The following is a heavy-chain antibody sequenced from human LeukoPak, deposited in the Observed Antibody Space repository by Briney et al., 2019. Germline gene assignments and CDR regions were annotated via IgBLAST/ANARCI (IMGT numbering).Heavy chain of an antibody. CDR1: GFAFSSYS. V-gene: IGHV3-48*01. Sequence: PGESLRLSCAASGFAFSSYSMNWVRQAPGKGLEWVSYISSASNTIYYADSVKGRFTISRDNAKNSLYLQMNSLRAEDTAMYYCASHRGRIVGATTEVDYWGQGTLVTVSS. D-gene: IGHD1-26*01. CDR3: ASHRGRIVGATTEVDY. J-gene: IGHJ4*02. CDR2: ISSASNTI.